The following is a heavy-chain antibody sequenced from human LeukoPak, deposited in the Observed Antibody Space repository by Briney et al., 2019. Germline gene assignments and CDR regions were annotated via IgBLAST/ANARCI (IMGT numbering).Heavy chain of an antibody. V-gene: IGHV4-39*07. Sequence: PSETLSLTCTVSGGSISSSSYYWGWIRQPPGKGLEWIGEINHSGSTNYNPSLKSRVTISVDTSKNQFSLKLSSVTAADTAVYYCARLSTYYDFWSGYDNWFDPWGQGTLVTVSS. CDR2: INHSGST. D-gene: IGHD3-3*01. CDR3: ARLSTYYDFWSGYDNWFDP. CDR1: GGSISSSSYY. J-gene: IGHJ5*02.